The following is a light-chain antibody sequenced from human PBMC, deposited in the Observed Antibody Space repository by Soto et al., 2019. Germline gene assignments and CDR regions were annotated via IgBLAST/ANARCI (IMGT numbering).Light chain of an antibody. CDR2: EVT. CDR3: SSHTSGSTRV. J-gene: IGLJ1*01. V-gene: IGLV2-14*01. Sequence: QSALTQPASVSGSPGQSIAISCTGTSSDVGGYDYVSWYQQQPDKAPKLMIYEVTKRPSGVSNRFSGPKSGNTASLTISGLQSEDEADYYCSSHTSGSTRVFGTGTKVTVL. CDR1: SSDVGGYDY.